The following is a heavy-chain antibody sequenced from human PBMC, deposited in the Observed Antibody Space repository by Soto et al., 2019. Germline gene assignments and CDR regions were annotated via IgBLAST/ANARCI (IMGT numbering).Heavy chain of an antibody. J-gene: IGHJ6*02. CDR3: ARGGDGDYHYYYGMDV. Sequence: VASVKVSCKASGYTFTSYGISWVRQAPGQGLEWMGWISAYNGNTNYAQKLQGRVTMTTDTSTSTAYMELRSLRSDDTAVYYCARGGDGDYHYYYGMDVWGQGTTVTVSS. V-gene: IGHV1-18*04. CDR1: GYTFTSYG. D-gene: IGHD4-17*01. CDR2: ISAYNGNT.